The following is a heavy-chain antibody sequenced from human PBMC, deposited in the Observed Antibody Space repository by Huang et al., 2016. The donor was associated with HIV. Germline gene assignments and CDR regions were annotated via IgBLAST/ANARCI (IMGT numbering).Heavy chain of an antibody. CDR1: GYSFNTYW. J-gene: IGHJ3*01. D-gene: IGHD6-13*01. V-gene: IGHV5-51*01. CDR2: IYPGDSDT. CDR3: ARKFSSTWYRAFDL. Sequence: EVQLVQSGAEVKKPGASLKISCQGSGYSFNTYWIAWVRQMPGKGPEWMGIIYPGDSDTRYSPSVQGQVTISADKYIDTAYLEGRSLKASDTAMDYCARKFSSTWYRAFDLWGQGTMVTVSS.